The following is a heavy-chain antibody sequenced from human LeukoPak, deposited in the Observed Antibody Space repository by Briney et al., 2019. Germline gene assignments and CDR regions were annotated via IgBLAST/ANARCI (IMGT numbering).Heavy chain of an antibody. Sequence: ASVKVSCKASGYTFTSYDINWVRQATGHGLEWMGWMNPNSGNTGYAQKFQGRVTMTRNTSISTAYMELSSLRSEDTAVYYCARGPKVVPATTVYYGMDVWGQGTTVTVSS. D-gene: IGHD2-2*01. V-gene: IGHV1-8*01. J-gene: IGHJ6*02. CDR3: ARGPKVVPATTVYYGMDV. CDR1: GYTFTSYD. CDR2: MNPNSGNT.